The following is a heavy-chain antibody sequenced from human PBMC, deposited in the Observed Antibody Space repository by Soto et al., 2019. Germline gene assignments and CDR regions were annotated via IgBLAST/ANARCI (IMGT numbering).Heavy chain of an antibody. CDR2: INQSGST. Sequence: QVQLQQWGAGLLKPSETLSLSCAVYGGSISGYYWSWIRQPPGMGLEWIGEINQSGSTNYNPSLKIRVTISVDTSKNQFSLKMSSVTAADTAVYYCARGQVYGYWGQGTLVTVSS. CDR3: ARGQVYGY. D-gene: IGHD1-20*01. V-gene: IGHV4-34*01. J-gene: IGHJ4*02. CDR1: GGSISGYY.